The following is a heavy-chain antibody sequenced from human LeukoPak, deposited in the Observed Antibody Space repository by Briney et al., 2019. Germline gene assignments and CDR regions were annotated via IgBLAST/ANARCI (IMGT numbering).Heavy chain of an antibody. CDR2: IYYSGST. CDR1: GGSISSGSYY. Sequence: SETLSLTCTVSGGSISSGSYYWGWLRQPPGKGLEWIGSIYYSGSTYYNPSPKSRVTISVDTSKNQFSLKLSSVTAADTAVYYCAKQRELPDYWGQGTLVTVSS. CDR3: AKQRELPDY. J-gene: IGHJ4*02. V-gene: IGHV4-39*01. D-gene: IGHD1-26*01.